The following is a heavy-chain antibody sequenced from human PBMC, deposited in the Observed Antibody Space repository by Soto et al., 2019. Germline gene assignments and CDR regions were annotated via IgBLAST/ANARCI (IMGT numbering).Heavy chain of an antibody. J-gene: IGHJ6*02. D-gene: IGHD3-16*01. V-gene: IGHV3-7*05. CDR1: GFTFSSYW. Sequence: PGGSLRLSCAASGFTFSSYWMSWVRQAPGKGLEWVANIKQDGSEKYYVDSVKGRFTISRDNAKNSLYLQMNSLRAEDTAVYYCARDYTQHYYYYGMDVWGQGTTVTVSS. CDR3: ARDYTQHYYYYGMDV. CDR2: IKQDGSEK.